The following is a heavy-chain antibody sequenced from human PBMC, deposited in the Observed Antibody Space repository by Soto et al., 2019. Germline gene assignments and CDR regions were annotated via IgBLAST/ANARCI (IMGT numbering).Heavy chain of an antibody. V-gene: IGHV3-23*01. CDR1: GFTFSSYA. CDR3: AKAFLTGDEREAEPDRLYFDY. J-gene: IGHJ4*02. D-gene: IGHD7-27*01. CDR2: ISGSGGST. Sequence: GGSLRLSCAASGFTFSSYAMSWVRQAPGKGLEWVSAISGSGGSTYYADSVKGRFTISRDNSKNTLYLQMNSLRAEDTVVYYCAKAFLTGDEREAEPDRLYFDYWGQGTLVTVSS.